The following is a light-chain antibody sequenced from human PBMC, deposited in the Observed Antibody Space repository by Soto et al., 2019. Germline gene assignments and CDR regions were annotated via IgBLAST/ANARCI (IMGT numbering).Light chain of an antibody. J-gene: IGKJ1*01. CDR3: QQYHNWPTWT. Sequence: EIVMTQSPATPSVSPGGRATLSCRASQSVGSSLGWYQQKPGQAPRLLIHGASTRATGVPARFSGSGSGTDFTLTISSLQSEDFAVYYCQQYHNWPTWTFGQGTKV. CDR1: QSVGSS. V-gene: IGKV3-15*01. CDR2: GAS.